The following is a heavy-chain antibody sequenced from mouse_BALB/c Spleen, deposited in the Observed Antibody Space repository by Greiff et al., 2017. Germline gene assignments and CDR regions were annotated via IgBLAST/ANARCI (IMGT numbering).Heavy chain of an antibody. Sequence: EVQVVESGPELVKPGASVKMSCKASGYTFTSYVMHWVKQKPGQGLEWIGYINPYNDGTKYKEKFKGKATLTSDKSSSTAYLELSSLTSEDSAVFYCARGGTYGNYFFAYWGQGTLVTVSA. CDR2: INPYNDGT. CDR1: GYTFTSYV. J-gene: IGHJ3*01. V-gene: IGHV1-14*01. D-gene: IGHD2-1*01. CDR3: ARGGTYGNYFFAY.